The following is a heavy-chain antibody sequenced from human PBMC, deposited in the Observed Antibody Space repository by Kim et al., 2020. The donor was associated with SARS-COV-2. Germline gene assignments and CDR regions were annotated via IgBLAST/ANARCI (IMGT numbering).Heavy chain of an antibody. CDR3: VRVEGDSGPYPYYFD. J-gene: IGHJ4*01. CDR1: GASMTSGDYY. CDR2: ISNSGTT. V-gene: IGHV4-30-4*01. Sequence: SETLSLTCTVSGASMTSGDYYWSWIRQPPGKGLEWLGRISNSGTTYYNPFLESRLIISLDTSKNQFSLKLTSETAADTAVYYCVRVEGDSGPYPYYFD. D-gene: IGHD3-10*01.